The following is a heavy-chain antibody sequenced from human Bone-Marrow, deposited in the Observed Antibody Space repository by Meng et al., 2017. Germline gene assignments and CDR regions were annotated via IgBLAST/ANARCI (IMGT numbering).Heavy chain of an antibody. Sequence: GGSLRLSCAASGFTFSSYAMHWVRQAPGKGLEWVAVISYDGSNKYYADSVKGRFTISRDNAKNSLYLQMNSLRAEDTAVYYCARVDYSDYWGQGTLVTVSS. CDR2: ISYDGSNK. CDR1: GFTFSSYA. J-gene: IGHJ4*02. V-gene: IGHV3-30*07. CDR3: ARVDYSDY.